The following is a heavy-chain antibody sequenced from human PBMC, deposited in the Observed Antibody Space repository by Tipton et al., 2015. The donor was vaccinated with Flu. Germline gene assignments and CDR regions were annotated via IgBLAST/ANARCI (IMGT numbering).Heavy chain of an antibody. V-gene: IGHV4-31*03. CDR2: IYYSGST. J-gene: IGHJ4*02. D-gene: IGHD5-18*01. Sequence: TLSLTCTVSGGSISSGGYYWSWIRQHPGKGLEWIGYIYYSGSTYYNPSLKSRVTISVDTSKNQFSLKLSSVTAADTAVYYCAREGRGGTAMVNFDCWGQGTLVAVSS. CDR1: GGSISSGGYY. CDR3: AREGRGGTAMVNFDC.